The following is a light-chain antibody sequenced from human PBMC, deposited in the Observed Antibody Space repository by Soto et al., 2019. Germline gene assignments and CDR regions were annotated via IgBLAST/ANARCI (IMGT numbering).Light chain of an antibody. CDR3: QSYDKGLNGYV. J-gene: IGLJ1*01. Sequence: QSVLTQPPSVSGAPGQTVTISCSGSSSNIGSRYDVQWFQQVPGTVPKLVIYGNDTRPSGIPDRFSGSKSGTSASLAITGLQAEDEADYYCQSYDKGLNGYVFGPGTKLTVL. V-gene: IGLV1-40*01. CDR1: SSNIGSRYD. CDR2: GND.